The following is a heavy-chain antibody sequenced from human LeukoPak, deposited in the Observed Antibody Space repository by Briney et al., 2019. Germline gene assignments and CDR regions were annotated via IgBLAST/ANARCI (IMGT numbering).Heavy chain of an antibody. V-gene: IGHV3-21*01. CDR2: ISGSSIYI. D-gene: IGHD3-22*01. J-gene: IGHJ4*02. Sequence: GSLRLSCAASGFTFSTYSMNWVRQAPGKGLEWVSSISGSSIYIYYADSVKGRFTISRDNAKNSLYLKMNSQRAEDTAVYYCAREPPYSDSSGYYYDYWGQGTLVTVSS. CDR1: GFTFSTYS. CDR3: AREPPYSDSSGYYYDY.